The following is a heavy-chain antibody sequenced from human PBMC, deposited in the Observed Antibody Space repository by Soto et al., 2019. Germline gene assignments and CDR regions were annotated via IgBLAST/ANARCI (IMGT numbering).Heavy chain of an antibody. CDR1: GFTFSGSA. V-gene: IGHV3-73*01. CDR3: TRPRAHGTTGNWFDP. D-gene: IGHD1-7*01. J-gene: IGHJ5*02. CDR2: IRSKANSYAT. Sequence: GGSLRLSCAASGFTFSGSAMHWVRQASGKGLEWVGRIRSKANSYATAYAASVKGRFTISRDDSKNTAYLQMNSLKTEDTAVYYCTRPRAHGTTGNWFDPWGQGTLVTVSS.